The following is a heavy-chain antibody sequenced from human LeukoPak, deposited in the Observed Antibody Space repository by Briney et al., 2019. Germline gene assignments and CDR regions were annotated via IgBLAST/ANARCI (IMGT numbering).Heavy chain of an antibody. V-gene: IGHV3-74*01. D-gene: IGHD6-6*01. Sequence: PGGSLRLSCAASGSTFSSYWMHWVRQAPGKGLVWVSRINGDGSITNYADSGKGRFTISRDNAKNTLYLQMNSLRAEDTAVYYCRGVAARRDFDYWGQGTLVTVSS. CDR3: RGVAARRDFDY. J-gene: IGHJ4*02. CDR2: INGDGSIT. CDR1: GSTFSSYW.